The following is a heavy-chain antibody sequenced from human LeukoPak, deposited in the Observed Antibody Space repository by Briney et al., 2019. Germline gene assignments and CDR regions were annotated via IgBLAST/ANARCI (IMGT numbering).Heavy chain of an antibody. Sequence: SVKVSCKASGGTFSSYAISWVRQAPGQGLKWMGRIIPILGIANYAQKFQGRVTITADKSTSTAYMELSSLRSEDTAVYYCARELSRTSCYDYWGQGTLVTVSS. CDR3: ARELSRTSCYDY. D-gene: IGHD2-2*01. V-gene: IGHV1-69*04. J-gene: IGHJ4*02. CDR1: GGTFSSYA. CDR2: IIPILGIA.